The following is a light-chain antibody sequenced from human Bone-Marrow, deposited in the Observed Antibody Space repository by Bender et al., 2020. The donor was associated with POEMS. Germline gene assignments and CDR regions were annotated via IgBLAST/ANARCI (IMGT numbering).Light chain of an antibody. V-gene: IGLV2-23*02. J-gene: IGLJ3*02. CDR3: CSYAGSSTWV. CDR1: SSDVGADNH. Sequence: QSALTQPRSVSGSPGQSVTISCTGTSSDVGADNHVSWYQQHPGKAPKLMIYYVSRRPSGVSNRFSGSKSAKTASLTISGLQAEDEADYYCCSYAGSSTWVFGGGTKVTVL. CDR2: YVS.